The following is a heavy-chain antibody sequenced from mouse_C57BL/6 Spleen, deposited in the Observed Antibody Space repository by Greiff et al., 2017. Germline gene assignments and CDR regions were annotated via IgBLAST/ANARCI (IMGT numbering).Heavy chain of an antibody. D-gene: IGHD2-5*01. CDR2: IYPGSGNT. CDR1: GYTFTDYY. J-gene: IGHJ1*03. CDR3: ARWYSNYEYWYFDV. Sequence: QVQLQQSGAELVRPGASVKLSCKASGYTFTDYYINWVKQRPGQGLEWIARIYPGSGNTYYNEKFKGKATLTAEKSSSTAYMQLSSLTSEDSAVYFCARWYSNYEYWYFDVWGTGTTVTVSS. V-gene: IGHV1-76*01.